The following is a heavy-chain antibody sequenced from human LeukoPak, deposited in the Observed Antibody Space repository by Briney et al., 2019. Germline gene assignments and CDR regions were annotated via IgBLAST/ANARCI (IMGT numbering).Heavy chain of an antibody. CDR2: IYTSGST. Sequence: SETLSLTCTVSGGSISSGSYYWSWIRQPAGTGLEWIGRIYTSGSTNYNPSLKSRVTISVDTSKNQFSLKLSSVTAADTAVYYCARTGGSGWYAGYFDYWGQGTLVTVSS. D-gene: IGHD6-19*01. CDR1: GGSISSGSYY. V-gene: IGHV4-61*02. J-gene: IGHJ4*02. CDR3: ARTGGSGWYAGYFDY.